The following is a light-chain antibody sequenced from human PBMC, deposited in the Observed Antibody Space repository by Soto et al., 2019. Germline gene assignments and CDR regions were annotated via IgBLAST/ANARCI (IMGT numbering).Light chain of an antibody. Sequence: EIVLTQSPGTLSLSPGDTATLSCRASQSVRSNFLAWYQHKPGQAPRLLIHDAYSRATGIPDRFSGSGSDREFPPHIRRLGAEDFAVYYWQQYAGSPRTFGQGTKLEIQ. CDR2: DAY. CDR3: QQYAGSPRT. V-gene: IGKV3-20*01. J-gene: IGKJ2*01. CDR1: QSVRSNF.